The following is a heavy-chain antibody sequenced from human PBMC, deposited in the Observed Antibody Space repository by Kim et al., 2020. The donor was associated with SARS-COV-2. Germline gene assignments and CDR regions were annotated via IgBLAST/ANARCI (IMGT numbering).Heavy chain of an antibody. J-gene: IGHJ4*02. V-gene: IGHV4-39*01. Sequence: NRAPTIRVTKSVDTSKNQFSLKLSSVTAADTAVYYCASIPWVTATPYFDYWGQGTLVTVSS. CDR3: ASIPWVTATPYFDY. D-gene: IGHD2-21*02.